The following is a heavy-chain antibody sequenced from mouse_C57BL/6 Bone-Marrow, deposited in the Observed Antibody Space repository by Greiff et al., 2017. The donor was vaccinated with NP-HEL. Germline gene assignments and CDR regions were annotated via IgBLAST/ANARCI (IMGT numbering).Heavy chain of an antibody. D-gene: IGHD2-14*01. CDR3: ARVRLGYAMDY. Sequence: DVHLVESGGDLVKPGGSLKLSCAASGFTFSSYGMSWVRQTPDKRLEWVATISSGGSYTYYPDSVKGRFTISRDNAKNTLYLQMSSLKSEDTAMYYCARVRLGYAMDYWGQGTSVTVSS. V-gene: IGHV5-6*01. CDR1: GFTFSSYG. CDR2: ISSGGSYT. J-gene: IGHJ4*01.